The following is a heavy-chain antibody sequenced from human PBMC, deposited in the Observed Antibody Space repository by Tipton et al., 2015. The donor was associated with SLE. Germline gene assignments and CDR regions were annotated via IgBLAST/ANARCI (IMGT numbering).Heavy chain of an antibody. CDR2: VYYSGSA. D-gene: IGHD3-22*01. CDR1: GDSITRISYY. CDR3: ARFYYDASGYQAVDY. J-gene: IGHJ4*02. V-gene: IGHV4-39*07. Sequence: GLVKPSETLSLTCTVSGDSITRISYYWGWIRQPPGRGLECIGYVYYSGSAYYNPSLKSRVSISVDTSKIHFSLRLTSVTAADTAVYYCARFYYDASGYQAVDYWGQGILVTVSS.